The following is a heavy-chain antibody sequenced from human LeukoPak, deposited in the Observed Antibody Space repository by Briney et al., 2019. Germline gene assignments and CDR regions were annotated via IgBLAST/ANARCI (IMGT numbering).Heavy chain of an antibody. CDR3: ARRVHCSGGSCYVGARFYFDY. CDR2: IYPGDSDT. J-gene: IGHJ4*02. Sequence: GESLKISCKGSGYSFTSYWIGWVRQMPGKGLEWMGIIYPGDSDTRYSPSFQGQVTISADKSISTAYLQWSSLKASDTAMYYCARRVHCSGGSCYVGARFYFDYWGQGTLVTVSS. CDR1: GYSFTSYW. V-gene: IGHV5-51*01. D-gene: IGHD2-15*01.